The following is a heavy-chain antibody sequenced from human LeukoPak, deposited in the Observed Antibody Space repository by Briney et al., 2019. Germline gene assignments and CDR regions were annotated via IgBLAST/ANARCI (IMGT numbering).Heavy chain of an antibody. CDR3: ATERFSGEMATTNAFDI. V-gene: IGHV1-24*01. CDR2: FDPEDGET. Sequence: ASVKVSCKVSGYTLTELSMHWVRQAPGKGLEWMGGFDPEDGETIYAQKFQGRVTMTEDTSTDTAYMELSSLRSEDTGVYYCATERFSGEMATTNAFDIWGQGTMVTVSS. CDR1: GYTLTELS. J-gene: IGHJ3*02. D-gene: IGHD5-24*01.